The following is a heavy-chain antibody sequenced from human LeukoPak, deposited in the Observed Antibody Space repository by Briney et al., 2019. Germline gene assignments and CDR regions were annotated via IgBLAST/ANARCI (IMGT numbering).Heavy chain of an antibody. D-gene: IGHD1-20*01. J-gene: IGHJ4*02. CDR1: GYTFISYG. Sequence: ASVKVSCKASGYTFISYGISWVRQAPGQGLEWMGWINPNSGGTNYAQKFQGRVTMTRDTSISTAYMELSRLRSDDTAVYYCARLNNWNDYWGQGTLVTVSS. CDR2: INPNSGGT. CDR3: ARLNNWNDY. V-gene: IGHV1-2*02.